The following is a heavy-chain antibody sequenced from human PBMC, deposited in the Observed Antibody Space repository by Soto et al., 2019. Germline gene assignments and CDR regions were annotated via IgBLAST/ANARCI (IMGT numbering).Heavy chain of an antibody. V-gene: IGHV3-66*01. CDR1: GFTVGNNY. Sequence: EVQLVESGGGLVQPGGSLRLSCAASGFTVGNNYMSWVRQAPTKGLEWLLVIFGDGRTYYADSVKGRFTVSRDSSENTLFLQINNLRAEDTAVYYCAGDPFQGFGSWGHGTLVTVSS. J-gene: IGHJ5*01. CDR2: IFGDGRT. CDR3: AGDPFQGFGS.